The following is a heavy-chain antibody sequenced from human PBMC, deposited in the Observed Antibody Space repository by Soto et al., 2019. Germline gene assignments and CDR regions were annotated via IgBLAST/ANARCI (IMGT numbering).Heavy chain of an antibody. CDR1: GFTFNRYG. D-gene: IGHD2-2*02. CDR3: VLYGWLISVRGLGAY. V-gene: IGHV3-30*03. J-gene: IGHJ4*02. Sequence: GGSLRLSCAASGFTFNRYGMHWIRQAPGKGLEWVTFISYEGSIKYYADSVKGRFTISRDDSKNTLYLQMNGLRAEDTAVYFCVLYGWLISVRGLGAYSGQGTL. CDR2: ISYEGSIK.